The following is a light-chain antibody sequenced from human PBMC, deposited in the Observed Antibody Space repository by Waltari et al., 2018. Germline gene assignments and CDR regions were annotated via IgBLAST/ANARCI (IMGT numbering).Light chain of an antibody. J-gene: IGLJ2*01. CDR2: NNN. V-gene: IGLV1-44*01. CDR1: SSNIGRNP. CDR3: ATWDDSLNGVV. Sequence: QSVLTQPPSASGTPGQRVTIPCSGSSSNIGRNPVHWYQQLPGTAPKLLFYNNNQRPSGVPDRFSASKSGTSASLAISGLQSEDEADYYCATWDDSLNGVVFGGGTKLTVL.